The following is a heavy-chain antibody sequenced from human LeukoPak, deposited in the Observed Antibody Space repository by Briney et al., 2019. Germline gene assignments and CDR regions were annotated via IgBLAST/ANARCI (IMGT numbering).Heavy chain of an antibody. Sequence: SGPTLVKPTQTLTLTCTFSGFSLSTSGVGVGWIRQPPGKALEWLALIYWNDDKRYSPSLKSRLTITKDTSKNQVVLTMTNMDPVDTATYYCARSITMVRGVTQRDFDYWGQGTLVTVSS. J-gene: IGHJ4*02. D-gene: IGHD3-10*01. CDR3: ARSITMVRGVTQRDFDY. CDR2: IYWNDDK. V-gene: IGHV2-5*01. CDR1: GFSLSTSGVG.